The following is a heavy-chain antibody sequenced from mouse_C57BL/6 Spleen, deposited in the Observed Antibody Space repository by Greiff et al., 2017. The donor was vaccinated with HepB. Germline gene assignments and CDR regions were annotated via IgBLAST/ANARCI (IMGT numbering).Heavy chain of an antibody. CDR1: GYSITSGYY. J-gene: IGHJ4*01. Sequence: EVKVEESGPGLVKPSQSLSLTCSVTGYSITSGYYWNWIRQFPGNKLEWMGYISYDGSNNYNPSLKNRISITRDTSKNQFFLKLNSVTTEDTATYYCASHGSSYGYAMDYWGQGTSVTVSS. CDR2: ISYDGSN. CDR3: ASHGSSYGYAMDY. D-gene: IGHD1-1*01. V-gene: IGHV3-6*01.